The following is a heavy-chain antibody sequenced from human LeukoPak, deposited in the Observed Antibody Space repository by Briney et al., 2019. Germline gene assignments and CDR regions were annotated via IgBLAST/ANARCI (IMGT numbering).Heavy chain of an antibody. J-gene: IGHJ3*02. CDR3: ARVALDSSGWYYGEHAFDI. V-gene: IGHV1-18*01. CDR1: GYTFTSYG. CDR2: ISAYNGNT. Sequence: ASVKVSCKASGYTFTSYGISWVRQAPGQGLEWMGWISAYNGNTNYAQKLQGRVTMTTDTSTSTAYMELRSLRSDDTAVYYCARVALDSSGWYYGEHAFDIWGQGTMVTVSS. D-gene: IGHD6-19*01.